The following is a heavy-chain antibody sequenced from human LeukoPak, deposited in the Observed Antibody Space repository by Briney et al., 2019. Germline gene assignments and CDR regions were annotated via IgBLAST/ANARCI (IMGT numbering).Heavy chain of an antibody. CDR3: ARETTLTGYSSGLGFNY. D-gene: IGHD6-19*01. CDR1: GGSISEDY. V-gene: IGHV4-59*01. CDR2: VSHSDFNKSNGDIT. J-gene: IGHJ4*02. Sequence: NPSETLSLTCTVSGGSISEDYWSWIRQPPGMGLEWIGYVSHSDFNKSNGDITNYNPSLKSRVTMSVDSSKNQFSLKLTSVTAADTAVYYCARETTLTGYSSGLGFNYWGQGTLVTVSS.